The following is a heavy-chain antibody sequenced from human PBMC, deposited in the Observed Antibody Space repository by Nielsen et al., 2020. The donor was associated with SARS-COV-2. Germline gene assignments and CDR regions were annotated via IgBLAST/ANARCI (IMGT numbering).Heavy chain of an antibody. CDR2: IDPSDSYT. D-gene: IGHD2-2*01. V-gene: IGHV5-10-1*01. CDR3: ARHRGYQLLFGRFGP. Sequence: GESLKISCQGSGYLFTTYWISWVRQVPGKGREWMGGIDPSDSYTKYRPSFEGHVTISMDKSLNTAYLQWSSLRASDTGIYYCARHRGYQLLFGRFGPWGQGTLVTVSS. CDR1: GYLFTTYW. J-gene: IGHJ5*02.